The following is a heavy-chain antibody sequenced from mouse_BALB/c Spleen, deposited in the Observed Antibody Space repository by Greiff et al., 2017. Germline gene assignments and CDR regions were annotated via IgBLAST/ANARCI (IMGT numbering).Heavy chain of an antibody. CDR1: GFNIKDYY. V-gene: IGHV14-4*02. Sequence: VQLKESGAELVRSGASVKLSCTASGFNIKDYYMHWVKQRPEQGLEWIGWIDPENGDTEYAPKFQGKATMTADTSSNTAYLQLSSLTSEDTAVYYCNAHITTVVATFDYWGQGTTLTVSS. J-gene: IGHJ2*01. CDR3: NAHITTVVATFDY. CDR2: IDPENGDT. D-gene: IGHD1-1*01.